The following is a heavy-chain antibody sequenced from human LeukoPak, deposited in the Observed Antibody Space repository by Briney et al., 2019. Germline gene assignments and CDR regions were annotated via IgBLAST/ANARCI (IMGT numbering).Heavy chain of an antibody. CDR2: IYYSGST. D-gene: IGHD3-16*01. Sequence: PSETLSLTCTVSGGSISSSSYYWGWIRQPPGKGLEWIGSIYYSGSTYYNPSLKSRVTISVDTSKNQFSLKLSSVTAADTAVYYCARVGAGDYFDYWGQGTLVTVSS. CDR1: GGSISSSSYY. J-gene: IGHJ4*02. V-gene: IGHV4-39*01. CDR3: ARVGAGDYFDY.